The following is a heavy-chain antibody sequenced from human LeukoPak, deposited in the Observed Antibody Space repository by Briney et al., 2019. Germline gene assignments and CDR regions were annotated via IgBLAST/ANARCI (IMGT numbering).Heavy chain of an antibody. V-gene: IGHV3-73*01. CDR1: GFTFSGSA. Sequence: GGSLSLSCAASGFTFSGSAMHWVRQASGKGLEWVGRIRSKANSYATAYAASVKGRFTISRDDSKNTAYLQMNSLRAEDTAVYYCAKIRKATENDYWGQGTLVTVSS. J-gene: IGHJ4*02. D-gene: IGHD5-12*01. CDR3: AKIRKATENDY. CDR2: IRSKANSYAT.